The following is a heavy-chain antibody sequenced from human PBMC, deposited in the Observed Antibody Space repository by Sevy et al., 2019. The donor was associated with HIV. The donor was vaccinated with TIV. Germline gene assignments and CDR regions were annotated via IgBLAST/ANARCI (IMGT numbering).Heavy chain of an antibody. CDR2: FDPEDGDPEDGKT. D-gene: IGHD3-22*01. Sequence: ASVKVSCKVSGYTLAKFSIHWVRQAPGKGLEWMTSFDPEDGDPEDGKTIYAQKFLGRVTMTEDTSTDTAYMELSSLRSDDTAVYYCATTKDYNDSNSYPFDYWGQGTLVTVSS. CDR3: ATTKDYNDSNSYPFDY. CDR1: GYTLAKFS. V-gene: IGHV1-24*01. J-gene: IGHJ4*02.